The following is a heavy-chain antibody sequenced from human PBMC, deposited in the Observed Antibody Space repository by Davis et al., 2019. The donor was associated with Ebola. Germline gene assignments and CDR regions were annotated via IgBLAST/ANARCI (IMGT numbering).Heavy chain of an antibody. CDR3: ARDRYSDGSGYFFEQSH. J-gene: IGHJ4*02. D-gene: IGHD3-22*01. Sequence: ASVKVSCKASGYTFTGHYLHWVRQAPGQGLEWMGWFNPNSGGATYAQKFQGRVTMTRDTSISTAYMELSSLRSEDTAMYYCARDRYSDGSGYFFEQSHWGQGTLVTVSS. CDR2: FNPNSGGA. V-gene: IGHV1-2*02. CDR1: GYTFTGHY.